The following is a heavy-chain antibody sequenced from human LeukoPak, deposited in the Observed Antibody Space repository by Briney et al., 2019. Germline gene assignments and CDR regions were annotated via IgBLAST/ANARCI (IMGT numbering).Heavy chain of an antibody. J-gene: IGHJ4*02. CDR1: GFTVSSNY. CDR3: ARKTDSSGSGDY. CDR2: IYSGGST. V-gene: IGHV3-53*01. Sequence: GGSLRLSCAASGFTVSSNYMSWVRQAPGKGLECVSVIYSGGSTYYADSVKGRFTISRDNSKNTLYLQMNSLRAEDTVVYYCARKTDSSGSGDYWGQGTLVTVSS. D-gene: IGHD3-22*01.